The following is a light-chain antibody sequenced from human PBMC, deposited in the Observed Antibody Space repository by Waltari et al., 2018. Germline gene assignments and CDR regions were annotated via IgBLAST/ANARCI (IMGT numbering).Light chain of an antibody. CDR3: QQYYSARRT. CDR1: QSVLNNSDKNNS. J-gene: IGKJ1*01. V-gene: IGKV4-1*01. Sequence: DIVMTQSPDSLALSLGERASINCRANQSVLNNSDKNNSLAWYQQKPGQPPRLLIYWASTRESGVPDRFSGSGSGTDFALTISSLQAEDVAVYYCQQYYSARRTFGQGTKVEV. CDR2: WAS.